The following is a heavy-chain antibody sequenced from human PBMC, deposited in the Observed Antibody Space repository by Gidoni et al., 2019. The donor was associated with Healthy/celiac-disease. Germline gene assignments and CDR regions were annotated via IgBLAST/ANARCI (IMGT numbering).Heavy chain of an antibody. CDR1: GGSVSGYY. V-gene: IGHV4-34*01. D-gene: IGHD2-15*01. Sequence: HVQLQQWGAGLLKPWEALSLTCAVCGGSVSGYYWSWIRQPPGKGLEWIGAINHSGSTNYKPALQGRVTLSVDTSKNQFSLKLSSVTAADTAVYYCARGRRDIVVVVAATRGYFDYWGQGTLVTVSS. J-gene: IGHJ4*02. CDR2: INHSGST. CDR3: ARGRRDIVVVVAATRGYFDY.